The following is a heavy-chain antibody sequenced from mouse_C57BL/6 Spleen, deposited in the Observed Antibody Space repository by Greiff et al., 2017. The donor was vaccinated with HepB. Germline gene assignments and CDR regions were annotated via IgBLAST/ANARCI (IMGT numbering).Heavy chain of an antibody. CDR1: GYTFTSYD. J-gene: IGHJ4*01. CDR2: IYPRDGST. D-gene: IGHD1-1*01. V-gene: IGHV1-85*01. CDR3: ARRYYYGSSYEGDYAMDY. Sequence: QVQLQQSGPELVKPGASVKLSCKASGYTFTSYDINWVKQRPGQGLEWIGWIYPRDGSTKYNEKFKGKATLTVDTSSSTAYMELHSLTSEDSAVSFCARRYYYGSSYEGDYAMDYWGQGTSVTVSS.